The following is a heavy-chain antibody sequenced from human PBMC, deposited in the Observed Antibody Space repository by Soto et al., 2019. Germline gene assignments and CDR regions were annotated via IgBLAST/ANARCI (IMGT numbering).Heavy chain of an antibody. CDR3: ARHNPADNWNYDY. Sequence: QVQLQESGPGLVKPSETLSLTCTVSGGSISSYYWSWIRQPPGEGLEWIGYISYRGSTTYNPSLKCRVTISLGTAQNQFPRNRRAGTAADTAVYFCARHNPADNWNYDYWGQGALVTVSS. CDR2: ISYRGST. V-gene: IGHV4-59*08. CDR1: GGSISSYY. D-gene: IGHD1-7*01. J-gene: IGHJ4*02.